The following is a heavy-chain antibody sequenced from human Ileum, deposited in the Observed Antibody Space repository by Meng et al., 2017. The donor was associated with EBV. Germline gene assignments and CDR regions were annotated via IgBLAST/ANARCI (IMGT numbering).Heavy chain of an antibody. J-gene: IGHJ4*02. D-gene: IGHD2-15*01. CDR1: GGSIRSYY. V-gene: IGHV4-59*08. CDR3: ARGGWSLDY. Sequence: APRQGSAPGLVKPSESLSLTCTVCGGSIRSYYWSWIRQPPGKGLEWIGYIYYSGSTNYNPSLKSRVTISVDTSKNQFSLNLSSVTAADTAVYYCARGGWSLDYWGQGTLVTVSS. CDR2: IYYSGST.